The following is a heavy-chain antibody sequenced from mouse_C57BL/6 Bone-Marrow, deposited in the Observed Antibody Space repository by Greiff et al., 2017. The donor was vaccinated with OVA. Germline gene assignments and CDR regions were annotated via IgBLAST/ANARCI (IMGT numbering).Heavy chain of an antibody. CDR3: ARRGQLRLRYYAMDY. CDR1: GYTFTSYG. Sequence: VQLQQSGAELARPGASVKLSCKASGYTFTSYGISWVKQRTGQGLEWIGEIYPRSGNTYYNEKFKGKATLTADKSSSTAYMELRSLTSEDSAVYFCARRGQLRLRYYAMDYWGQGTSVTVSS. D-gene: IGHD3-2*02. V-gene: IGHV1-81*01. CDR2: IYPRSGNT. J-gene: IGHJ4*01.